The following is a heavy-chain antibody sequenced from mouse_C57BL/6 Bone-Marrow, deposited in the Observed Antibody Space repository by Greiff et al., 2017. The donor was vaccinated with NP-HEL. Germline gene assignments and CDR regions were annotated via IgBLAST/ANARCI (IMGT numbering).Heavy chain of an antibody. Sequence: EVQLQESVAELVRPGASVKLSCTASGFNIKNTYMHWVKQRPEQGLEWIGRIDPANGNTKYAPKFQGKATITADTSSNTAYLQLSSLTSEDTAIYCCARTEGDGSYGFAYWGQGTLVTVSA. CDR3: ARTEGDGSYGFAY. V-gene: IGHV14-3*01. J-gene: IGHJ3*01. D-gene: IGHD1-1*02. CDR2: IDPANGNT. CDR1: GFNIKNTY.